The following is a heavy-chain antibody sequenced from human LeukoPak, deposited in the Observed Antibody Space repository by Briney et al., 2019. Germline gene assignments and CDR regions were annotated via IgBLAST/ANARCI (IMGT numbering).Heavy chain of an antibody. Sequence: GGSLRLSCAASGLTFSNFWMSWVRQAPGTGLEWVANIKQDGSEKYYVDPVRGRFTISRDNAKNSLFLQMNSLRAEDTAVYYCARDRYSGTYLGASDIWGQGTMVTVSS. V-gene: IGHV3-7*01. J-gene: IGHJ3*02. D-gene: IGHD1-26*01. CDR3: ARDRYSGTYLGASDI. CDR2: IKQDGSEK. CDR1: GLTFSNFW.